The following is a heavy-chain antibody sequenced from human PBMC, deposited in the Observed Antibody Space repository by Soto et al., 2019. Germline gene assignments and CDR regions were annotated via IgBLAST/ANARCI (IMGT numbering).Heavy chain of an antibody. J-gene: IGHJ6*02. CDR3: ARATPYYYYGMDV. D-gene: IGHD2-15*01. Sequence: QVQLQESGPGLVKPSQTLSLTCTVSGGSISSGGDYWSWIRQHPGKGLEWIGYIYYSGSTYYNPSLKSRVTISVDTSKTHSPLKLSSVTAADTAVYYCARATPYYYYGMDVWGQGTPVTVSS. CDR1: GGSISSGGDY. V-gene: IGHV4-31*03. CDR2: IYYSGST.